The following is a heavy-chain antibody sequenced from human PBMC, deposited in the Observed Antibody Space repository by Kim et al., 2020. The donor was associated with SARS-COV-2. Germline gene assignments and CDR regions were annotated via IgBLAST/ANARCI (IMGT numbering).Heavy chain of an antibody. J-gene: IGHJ4*02. V-gene: IGHV3-23*01. Sequence: DSVKGRFTISRDNSKNTLYLQMNSLRAEDTAVYYCAKDFYYYGSGSNFDYWGQGTLVTVSS. CDR3: AKDFYYYGSGSNFDY. D-gene: IGHD3-10*01.